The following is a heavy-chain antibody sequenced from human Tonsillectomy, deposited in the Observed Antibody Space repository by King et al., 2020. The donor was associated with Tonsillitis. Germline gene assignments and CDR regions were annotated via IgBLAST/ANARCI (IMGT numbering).Heavy chain of an antibody. CDR1: GFSVGSNY. D-gene: IGHD2-15*01. CDR3: ARGEADIFYSLYMDV. Sequence: VQLVESGGGLIQPGGSLRLSCAASGFSVGSNYMTWVRQTPGKGLEWVSVIYAGGSTYYADSVKGRFTISRDNSKNMLYLQMNSLRVEDTAVYYCARGEADIFYSLYMDVWGKGTTVTVSS. CDR2: IYAGGST. J-gene: IGHJ6*03. V-gene: IGHV3-53*01.